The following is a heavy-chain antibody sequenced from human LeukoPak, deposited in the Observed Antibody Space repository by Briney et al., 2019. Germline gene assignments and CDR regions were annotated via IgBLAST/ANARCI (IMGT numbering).Heavy chain of an antibody. D-gene: IGHD3-10*01. CDR2: ISGDGGDT. J-gene: IGHJ4*02. V-gene: IGHV3-43*02. CDR3: AKDIGWGLSYYFDS. Sequence: GGSLRLSCAASAFAFDDYVMHWVRQVPGKGLEWVSLISGDGGDTYYADSVGGRFTIARDNSKNSLYLQMNSLRSEDSALYYCAKDIGWGLSYYFDSWGQGTLVTVSS. CDR1: AFAFDDYV.